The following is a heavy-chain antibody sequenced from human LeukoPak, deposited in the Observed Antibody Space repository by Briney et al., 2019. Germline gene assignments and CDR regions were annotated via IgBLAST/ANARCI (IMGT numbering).Heavy chain of an antibody. CDR1: GFTFSSYW. Sequence: GGSLRLSCAASGFTFSSYWMSWVRQAPGKGLEWVANIKQDGSEKYYVDSVKGRFTISRDNAKNSLYLQMNSLRAEDTAVYYCARDRLYVVPAAHVDYWGQGTLVTVSS. V-gene: IGHV3-7*03. CDR3: ARDRLYVVPAAHVDY. CDR2: IKQDGSEK. D-gene: IGHD2-2*01. J-gene: IGHJ4*02.